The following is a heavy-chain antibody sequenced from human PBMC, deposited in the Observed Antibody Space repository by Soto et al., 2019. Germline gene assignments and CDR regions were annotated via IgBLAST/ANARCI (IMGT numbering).Heavy chain of an antibody. CDR3: ARNYDSSGYYYGVDYFDY. Sequence: QVQLQQWGAGLLKPSETLSLTCAVYGGSFSGYYWSWIRQPPGKGLEWIGEINHSGSTNYNPSLKSRVTISVDTSTNQFSLKLSSVTAADTAVYYCARNYDSSGYYYGVDYFDYWGQGTLVTVSS. D-gene: IGHD3-22*01. CDR2: INHSGST. CDR1: GGSFSGYY. V-gene: IGHV4-34*01. J-gene: IGHJ4*02.